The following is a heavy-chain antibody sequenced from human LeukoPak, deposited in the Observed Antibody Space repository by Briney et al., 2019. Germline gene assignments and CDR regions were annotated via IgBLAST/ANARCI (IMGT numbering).Heavy chain of an antibody. D-gene: IGHD4-11*01. CDR1: GFTLSSYN. CDR3: ARESMTTNYFDY. Sequence: GGSLRLSCAASGFTLSSYNMNWVRQAPGKGLEWVSYISISTIYYADSVKGRFTISRDNAKNSLYLQMNSLRAEDTAVYYCARESMTTNYFDYWGQGTLVTVSS. V-gene: IGHV3-48*04. CDR2: ISISTI. J-gene: IGHJ4*02.